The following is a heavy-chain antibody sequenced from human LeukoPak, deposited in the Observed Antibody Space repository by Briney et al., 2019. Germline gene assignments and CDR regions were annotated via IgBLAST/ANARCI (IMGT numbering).Heavy chain of an antibody. CDR1: GFTFSNSA. CDR3: AKGIYSSGWSYFDY. Sequence: GGSLRLSCAASGFTFSNSAMSWVRQAPGKGLEWVSILSGSGITTYYADSVKDRFTISRDNSKNTLYLQMNSLRAEDTAVYYCAKGIYSSGWSYFDYWGHGTLVTVSS. J-gene: IGHJ4*01. D-gene: IGHD6-19*01. CDR2: LSGSGITT. V-gene: IGHV3-23*01.